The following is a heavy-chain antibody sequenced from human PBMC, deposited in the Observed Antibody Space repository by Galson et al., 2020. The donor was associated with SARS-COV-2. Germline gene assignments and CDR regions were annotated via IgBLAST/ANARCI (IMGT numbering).Heavy chain of an antibody. D-gene: IGHD6-19*01. CDR1: GFTFKSHA. Sequence: GESLKIPRAASGFTFKSHALQWVRPAPGKGLEWVAQLFYDGSDKHYVDSGKGRFTIARDDSEHTVYLQLNSLSADDSAVYFCARDGQSSSGWAFDCWGQGTLVTVSS. V-gene: IGHV3-33*01. J-gene: IGHJ4*02. CDR3: ARDGQSSSGWAFDC. CDR2: LFYDGSDK.